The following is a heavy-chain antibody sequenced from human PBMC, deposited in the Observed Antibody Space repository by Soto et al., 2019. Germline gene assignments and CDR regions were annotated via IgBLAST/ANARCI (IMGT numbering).Heavy chain of an antibody. CDR1: GTNYW. V-gene: IGHV5-51*01. Sequence: PGESLKISCRTSGTNYWIAWVRQRPGKGLEWLGIIYPGDSDTRYSPSFQGQVTISADKSINTTYLRWSTLKASDSGIYFCARGYYSFWYGPLDYWGQGTLVTVSS. CDR3: ARGYYSFWYGPLDY. J-gene: IGHJ4*02. D-gene: IGHD3-3*01. CDR2: IYPGDSDT.